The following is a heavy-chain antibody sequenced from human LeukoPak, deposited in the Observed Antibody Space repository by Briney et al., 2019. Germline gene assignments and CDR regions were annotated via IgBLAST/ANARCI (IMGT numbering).Heavy chain of an antibody. CDR2: IRYDGSNK. Sequence: GGSLRLTCAASGFTFSTYGMHWVRQAPGKGLEWVAFIRYDGSNKYYADSVKGRFTISRDNSKNTLYLQMISLRAEDTAVYFCAKVRYYYRSGTSYNGPSDYWGQGTLVTVSS. CDR3: AKVRYYYRSGTSYNGPSDY. V-gene: IGHV3-30*02. J-gene: IGHJ4*02. CDR1: GFTFSTYG. D-gene: IGHD3-10*01.